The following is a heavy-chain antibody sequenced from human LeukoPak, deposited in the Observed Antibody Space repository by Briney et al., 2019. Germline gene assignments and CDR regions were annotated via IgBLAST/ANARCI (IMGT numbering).Heavy chain of an antibody. CDR2: LSYDGSNK. CDR3: AREGLTGTTWAYYYYYYAMDV. D-gene: IGHD1-7*01. CDR1: GFTFSSYA. J-gene: IGHJ6*02. Sequence: GRSLRLSCAASGFTFSSYAMHWVRQAPGKGLEWVAVLSYDGSNKYYADSVKGRFTISRDNSKNTLYLQMNSLRAEDTAVYYCAREGLTGTTWAYYYYYYAMDVWGQGTTVTVSS. V-gene: IGHV3-30-3*01.